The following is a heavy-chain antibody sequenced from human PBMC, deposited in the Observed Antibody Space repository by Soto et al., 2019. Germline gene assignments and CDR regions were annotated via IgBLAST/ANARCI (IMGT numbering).Heavy chain of an antibody. CDR3: ARTDFWSGYYTSSFGY. Sequence: PGGSLRLSCAASGFTFSSYWMHWVRQAPGKGLVWVSRINSDGSSTSYADSVEGRFTISRDNAKNTLYLQMNSLRAEDTAVYYCARTDFWSGYYTSSFGYWGQGTLVTVSS. D-gene: IGHD3-3*01. CDR2: INSDGSST. CDR1: GFTFSSYW. V-gene: IGHV3-74*01. J-gene: IGHJ4*02.